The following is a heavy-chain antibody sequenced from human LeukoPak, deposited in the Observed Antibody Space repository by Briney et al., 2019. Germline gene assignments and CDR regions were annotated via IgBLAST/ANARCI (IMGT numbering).Heavy chain of an antibody. Sequence: GSLRLSCAVSGFTFSSYAMSWVRQPPGKGLEWIGEINHSGSTNYNPSLKSRVTISVDTSKNQFSLKLSSVTAADTAVYYCARGRGYSSSSVDPSDDYWGQGTLVTVSS. CDR2: INHSGST. D-gene: IGHD6-6*01. V-gene: IGHV4-34*01. CDR3: ARGRGYSSSSVDPSDDY. J-gene: IGHJ4*02. CDR1: GFTFSSYA.